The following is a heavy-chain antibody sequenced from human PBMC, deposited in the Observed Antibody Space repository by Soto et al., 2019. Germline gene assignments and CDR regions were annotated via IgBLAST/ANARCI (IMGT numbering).Heavy chain of an antibody. CDR1: GYTFTSYY. CDR3: TILSVIPFDFWSGYYTSYYYYMDV. J-gene: IGHJ6*03. Sequence: ASVKVSCKASGYTFTSYYMHWVRQAPGQGLEWMGIINPSGGSTSYAQKYQGRVTMTRNTSTSTANMEQSSLRSEDKAVYYSTILSVIPFDFWSGYYTSYYYYMDVWGKGTTVTVSS. V-gene: IGHV1-46*01. CDR2: INPSGGST. D-gene: IGHD3-3*01.